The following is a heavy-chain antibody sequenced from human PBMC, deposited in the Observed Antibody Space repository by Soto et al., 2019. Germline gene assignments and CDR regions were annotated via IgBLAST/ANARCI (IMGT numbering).Heavy chain of an antibody. CDR1: GGSISSSNW. CDR3: ARIRYLYYYYGMDV. CDR2: IYHSGST. D-gene: IGHD1-1*01. J-gene: IGHJ6*02. Sequence: ASETLSLTCAVSGGSISSSNWWSWVRQPPGKGLEWIGGIYHSGSTNYNPSLKSRVTKSVDKSKNQFSLKLSSVTAADTAVYYCARIRYLYYYYGMDVWGQGTTVTVSS. V-gene: IGHV4-4*02.